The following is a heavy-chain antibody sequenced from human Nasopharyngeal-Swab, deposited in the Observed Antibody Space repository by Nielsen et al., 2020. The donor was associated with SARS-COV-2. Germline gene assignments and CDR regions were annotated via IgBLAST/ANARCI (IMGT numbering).Heavy chain of an antibody. CDR3: ARDRRGYCSGGSCSTRGFDP. Sequence: ASVKVSCKASGYTFTSYDINWVRQATGQGLEWMGWMNPNSGNTGYAQKFQGSVTMTRNTSISTAYIELSSLRSEDTAVYYCARDRRGYCSGGSCSTRGFDPWGQGTLVTVSS. J-gene: IGHJ5*02. CDR2: MNPNSGNT. D-gene: IGHD2-15*01. CDR1: GYTFTSYD. V-gene: IGHV1-8*01.